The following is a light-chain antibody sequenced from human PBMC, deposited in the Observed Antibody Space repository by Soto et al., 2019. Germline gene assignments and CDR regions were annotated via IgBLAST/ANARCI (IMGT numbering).Light chain of an antibody. CDR2: GAS. V-gene: IGKV3-15*01. Sequence: EIVMTQSPATLSVSPGERATLSCRASQSVSGGLAWYQHKPGQAPRLLIYGASTRATGIPARFSGSGSGTEFTLTISSLQSEDFAVYYCQQYNDWPRTFGQGTKVEIK. CDR3: QQYNDWPRT. CDR1: QSVSGG. J-gene: IGKJ1*01.